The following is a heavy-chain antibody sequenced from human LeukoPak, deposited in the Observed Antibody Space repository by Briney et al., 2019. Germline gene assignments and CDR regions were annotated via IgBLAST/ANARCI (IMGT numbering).Heavy chain of an antibody. CDR3: AKGYSGYYDY. V-gene: IGHV3-23*01. J-gene: IGHJ4*02. D-gene: IGHD5-12*01. CDR1: GFTFSNYV. Sequence: GGSLRLSCAASGFTFSNYVMSWVRQAPGKGLEWVSSISVTGVSSNYADSVKGRFTISRDKSKNTLYLQMNSLRVEDTAVYYCAKGYSGYYDYWGQGSLVTVSS. CDR2: ISVTGVSS.